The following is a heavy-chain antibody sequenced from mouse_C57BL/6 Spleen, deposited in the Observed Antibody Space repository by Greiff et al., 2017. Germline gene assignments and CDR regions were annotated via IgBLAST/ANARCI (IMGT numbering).Heavy chain of an antibody. J-gene: IGHJ2*01. CDR1: GYAFSSYW. CDR3: ACYGSSSYYFDY. D-gene: IGHD1-1*01. Sequence: VQLQQSWAELVKPGASVKISCKASGYAFSSYWMNWVKQRPGKGLEWIGQIYPGDGDTNYNGKFKGKATLTADKSSSTAYMQLSSLTSEDSAVYFCACYGSSSYYFDYWGQGTTLTVSS. V-gene: IGHV1-80*01. CDR2: IYPGDGDT.